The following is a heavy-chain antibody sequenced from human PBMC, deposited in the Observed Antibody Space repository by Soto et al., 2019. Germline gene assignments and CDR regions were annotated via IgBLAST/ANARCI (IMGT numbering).Heavy chain of an antibody. J-gene: IGHJ4*02. Sequence: QVQLVESGGGVVQPGRSLRLSCAASGFTFSNYDMQWVRQAPGKGLEWVAVIWYDGSEKYYADSVKGRYTISRDNSKNTLYLQMNSLGAEDTAVYYWARYASGGDYWGQGTLVTVSS. CDR3: ARYASGGDY. CDR2: IWYDGSEK. CDR1: GFTFSNYD. D-gene: IGHD2-2*01. V-gene: IGHV3-33*01.